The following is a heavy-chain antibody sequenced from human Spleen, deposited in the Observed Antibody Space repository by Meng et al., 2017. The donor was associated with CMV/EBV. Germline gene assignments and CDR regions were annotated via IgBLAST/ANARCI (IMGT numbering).Heavy chain of an antibody. J-gene: IGHJ6*02. D-gene: IGHD1-26*01. CDR3: AKDKVGVYGMDV. V-gene: IGHV3-30*02. Sequence: GESLKISCAASGFTFDSYGIHWIRQAPGKGLEWVAFIGYGGSDEYYADSVKGRFTISRDNSKNTLYLQMSSLRTEDTAVYYCAKDKVGVYGMDVWGQGTTVTVSS. CDR1: GFTFDSYG. CDR2: IGYGGSDE.